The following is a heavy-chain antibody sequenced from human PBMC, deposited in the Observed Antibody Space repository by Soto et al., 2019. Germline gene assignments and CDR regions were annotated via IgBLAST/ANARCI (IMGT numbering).Heavy chain of an antibody. CDR3: ARSPGRDGYTHLEY. CDR1: GXALSIYS. V-gene: IGHV3-21*01. D-gene: IGHD5-12*01. CDR2: ISNSSDYI. Sequence: SLRLACAASGXALSIYSLSCVRQAPGKGLEWVSSISNSSDYIYYTDSVKGRFTISRDNTKNSLYLQMNRMRAEDTAVYYCARSPGRDGYTHLEYWGQATLVSV. J-gene: IGHJ4*02.